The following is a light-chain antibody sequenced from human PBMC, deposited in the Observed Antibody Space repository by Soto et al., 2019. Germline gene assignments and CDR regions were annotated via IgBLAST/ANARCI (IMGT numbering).Light chain of an antibody. V-gene: IGLV2-8*01. CDR2: EVS. CDR3: SSYAGSNYYV. CDR1: SSDVGGYNY. J-gene: IGLJ1*01. Sequence: QSALTQPPSASGSPGQSVTISCTGTSSDVGGYNYVSWYQQYPGKAPKLMIYEVSKRPSGVPDRFSGSKSGNTASLTVSGLQADDEADYFCSSYAGSNYYVFGPGTKLTVL.